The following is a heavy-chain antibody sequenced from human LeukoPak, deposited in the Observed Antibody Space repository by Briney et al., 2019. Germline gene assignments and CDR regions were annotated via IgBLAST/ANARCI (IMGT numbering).Heavy chain of an antibody. Sequence: ASVKVSCKASGGTFSSYAISWVRQAPGQGLEWMGGIIPIFGTANYAQKFQGRVTITADESTSTAYMELSSLRSEDTAVYYCATPYSNYAIAPYYYYYYMDVWGKGTTVTVSS. J-gene: IGHJ6*03. V-gene: IGHV1-69*13. CDR1: GGTFSSYA. CDR2: IIPIFGTA. CDR3: ATPYSNYAIAPYYYYYYMDV. D-gene: IGHD4-11*01.